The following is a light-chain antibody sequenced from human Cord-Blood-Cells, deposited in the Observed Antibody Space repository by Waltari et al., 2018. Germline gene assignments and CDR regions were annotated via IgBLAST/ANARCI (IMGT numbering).Light chain of an antibody. J-gene: IGKJ1*01. V-gene: IGKV1-5*03. CDR2: KAS. CDR1: QSISSW. Sequence: DIQMTQSPSTLSASVGDRVTITCRASQSISSWLAWYQQKPGKAPKLLIYKASSLGSGVPSRFSGSGSGTEFTLTISSLQPDDFATYYCQQSQTFGQGTKVEIK. CDR3: QQSQT.